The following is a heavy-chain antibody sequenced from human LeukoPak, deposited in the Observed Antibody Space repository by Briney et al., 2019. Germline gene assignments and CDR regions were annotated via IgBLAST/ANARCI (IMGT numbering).Heavy chain of an antibody. CDR1: GFTFDDYA. D-gene: IGHD1-26*01. Sequence: GGSLRLSCAASGFTFDDYAMHWVRQAPEKGLEWVSGISWNSGSIGYADSVKGRFTISRDNAKNSLYLQMNSLRVEDTALYYCAKALSPSGSYYDWGQGTLVTVSS. J-gene: IGHJ4*02. CDR3: AKALSPSGSYYD. V-gene: IGHV3-9*01. CDR2: ISWNSGSI.